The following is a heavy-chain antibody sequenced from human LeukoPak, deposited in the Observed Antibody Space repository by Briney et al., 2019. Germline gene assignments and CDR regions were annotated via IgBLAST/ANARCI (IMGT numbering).Heavy chain of an antibody. CDR1: GGSFSGYY. V-gene: IGHV4-34*01. CDR2: INRSGST. CDR3: ARDPGYCSSTSCYFAFDI. D-gene: IGHD2-2*01. Sequence: SETLSLTCAVYGGSFSGYYWSWIRQPPGKGLEWIGEINRSGSTNYNPSLKSRVTISVDTSKNQFSLKLSSVTAADTAVYYCARDPGYCSSTSCYFAFDIWGQGTMVTVSS. J-gene: IGHJ3*02.